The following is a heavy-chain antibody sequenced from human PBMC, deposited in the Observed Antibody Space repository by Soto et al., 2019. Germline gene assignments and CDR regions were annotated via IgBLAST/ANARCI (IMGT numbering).Heavy chain of an antibody. D-gene: IGHD6-19*01. CDR3: AREQPGAAPYYYYGLDV. CDR1: GYTFTNYY. CDR2: INPHIGST. Sequence: QVQLVQSGAEVKKPGASVKVSCKASGYTFTNYYMHWVRQAPGQGLEWMGIINPHIGSTTYAQKFQGRVTMTRDTSTSIVYMELSSLRSEDTAVYFCAREQPGAAPYYYYGLDVWGQGTTVTVSS. J-gene: IGHJ6*02. V-gene: IGHV1-46*01.